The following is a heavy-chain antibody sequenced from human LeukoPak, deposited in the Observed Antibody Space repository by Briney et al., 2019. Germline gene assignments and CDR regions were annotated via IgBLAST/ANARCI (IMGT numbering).Heavy chain of an antibody. D-gene: IGHD6-13*01. Sequence: SETLSLTCTVSGGSISSYYWSWIRQPPGKGLEWIGYIYYSGSTNYNPSLKSRVTISVDTSKNQFSLKLSSVTAADTAVYYCAREGIAAAGTFDYWGQGTLVTVSS. CDR1: GGSISSYY. V-gene: IGHV4-59*01. J-gene: IGHJ4*02. CDR3: AREGIAAAGTFDY. CDR2: IYYSGST.